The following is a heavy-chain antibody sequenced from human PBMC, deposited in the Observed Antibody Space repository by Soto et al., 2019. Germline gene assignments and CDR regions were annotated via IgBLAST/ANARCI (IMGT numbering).Heavy chain of an antibody. V-gene: IGHV1-69*01. CDR1: GDTFNIYA. J-gene: IGHJ4*02. Sequence: QVQLEQSGAEVKKPGSSVKVPCNTSGDTFNIYAISWVRQAPGQGLEWMGGIIPVFGTPSYAQKFRDRVTITADESTSTAHMELRSLTSEDTAVYYCARGPYYDFWKGFAHFDYWGQETLVTVSS. CDR3: ARGPYYDFWKGFAHFDY. D-gene: IGHD3-3*01. CDR2: IIPVFGTP.